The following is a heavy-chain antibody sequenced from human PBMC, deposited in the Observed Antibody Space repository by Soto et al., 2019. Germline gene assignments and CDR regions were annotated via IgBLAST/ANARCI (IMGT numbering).Heavy chain of an antibody. V-gene: IGHV1-18*01. Sequence: QVQLVQSGAEVKKPGASVKVSCKASGYSFTSYGISWVRQAPGQGLEWMGWISADNGNTNYTQKRQGRVTMTTDTSTSTAYMELRCLRSDDTDVYYCRAAAGTPLDCWGQGTLVSVSS. CDR2: ISADNGNT. CDR3: RAAAGTPLDC. J-gene: IGHJ4*02. D-gene: IGHD6-13*01. CDR1: GYSFTSYG.